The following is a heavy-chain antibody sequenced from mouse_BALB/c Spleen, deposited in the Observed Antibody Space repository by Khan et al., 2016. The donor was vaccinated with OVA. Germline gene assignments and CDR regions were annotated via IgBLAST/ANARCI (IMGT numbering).Heavy chain of an antibody. CDR2: IWGDGST. CDR1: GFSLNSYG. D-gene: IGHD2-1*01. J-gene: IGHJ4*01. CDR3: VKQKHGTLYAMDY. V-gene: IGHV2-3*01. Sequence: QVQLQQSGPGLVAPSQSLSITCTVSGFSLNSYGVNWVRQPPGKGLEWLGVIWGDGSTNYHSALISRLSISKDNSKSQVFLKLNSLQTDDTATYYCVKQKHGTLYAMDYWSQGTSVTVSS.